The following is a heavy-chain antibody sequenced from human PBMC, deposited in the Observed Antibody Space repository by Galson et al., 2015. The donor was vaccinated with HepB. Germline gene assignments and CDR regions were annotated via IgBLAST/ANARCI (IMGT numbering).Heavy chain of an antibody. D-gene: IGHD2-8*01. CDR2: ISAYNGNT. V-gene: IGHV1-18*01. CDR1: GGAFSSYT. J-gene: IGHJ4*02. Sequence: SVKVSCKASGGAFSSYTISWVRQAPGQGLEWMGWISAYNGNTNYAQKLQGRVTMTTDTSTSTAYMELRSLRSDDTAVYYCARVPCTNGVCYYYFDYWGQGTLVTVSS. CDR3: ARVPCTNGVCYYYFDY.